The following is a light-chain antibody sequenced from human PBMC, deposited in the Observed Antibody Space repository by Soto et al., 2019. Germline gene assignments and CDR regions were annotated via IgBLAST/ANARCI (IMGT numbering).Light chain of an antibody. CDR3: TSYTSSPTLV. CDR1: SSDVGGYNY. Sequence: QSALTQPASVSGSPGQSITISCTGTSSDVGGYNYVSWYQQHPGKAPKLMIYEVSNRPSGVSNRFSGSKSGTTASLTISGLQAEDEADYYCTSYTSSPTLVFGGGTKLTVL. V-gene: IGLV2-14*01. CDR2: EVS. J-gene: IGLJ2*01.